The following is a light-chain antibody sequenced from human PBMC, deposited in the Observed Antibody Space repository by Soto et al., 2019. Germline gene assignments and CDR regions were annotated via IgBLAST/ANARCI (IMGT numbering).Light chain of an antibody. V-gene: IGKV3-11*01. CDR1: QSVSSY. J-gene: IGKJ4*01. CDR2: DAS. Sequence: EIVLTQSPATLSLSPGERATLSCRASQSVSSYLAWYQQKPGQAPRLLIYDASNRATGIPARFSGSGSGTDFNFTISSLEPEDFAVYYCQQRFNWPPLTFGGGTKVDIK. CDR3: QQRFNWPPLT.